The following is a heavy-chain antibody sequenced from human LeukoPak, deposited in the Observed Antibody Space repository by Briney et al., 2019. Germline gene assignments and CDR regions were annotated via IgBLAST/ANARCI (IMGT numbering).Heavy chain of an antibody. CDR1: GGTFSSYA. Sequence: ASVKVSCKASGGTFSSYAIIWVRQAPGQGLEWMGGIIPIFGTANYAQKFQGRVTITTDESTSTAYMELSSLRSEDTAVYYCARAQVYAGAFDPWGQGTLVTVSS. J-gene: IGHJ5*02. CDR3: ARAQVYAGAFDP. D-gene: IGHD1-14*01. CDR2: IIPIFGTA. V-gene: IGHV1-69*05.